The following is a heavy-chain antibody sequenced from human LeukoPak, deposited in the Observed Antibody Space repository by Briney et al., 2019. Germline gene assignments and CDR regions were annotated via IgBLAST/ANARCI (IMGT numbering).Heavy chain of an antibody. V-gene: IGHV4-34*01. D-gene: IGHD3-9*01. Sequence: SETLSLTCAVYGGSFSGYYWSWIRQPPGKGLEWIGEINHSGSTNYNPSLKSRVTISVDTSKNQFSLKLSSVTAADTAVYYCARGLVIKYYYYYCMDVWGKGTTVTVSS. J-gene: IGHJ6*03. CDR2: INHSGST. CDR3: ARGLVIKYYYYYCMDV. CDR1: GGSFSGYY.